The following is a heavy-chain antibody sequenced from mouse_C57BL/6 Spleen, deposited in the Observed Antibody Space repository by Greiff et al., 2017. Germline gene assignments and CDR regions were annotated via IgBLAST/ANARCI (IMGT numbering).Heavy chain of an antibody. J-gene: IGHJ2*01. CDR1: GYTFTSYW. CDR2: IDPSDSET. Sequence: VQLQQPGAELVRPGSSVKLSCKASGYTFTSYWMHWVKQRPIQGLEWIGNIDPSDSETHYNQKFKDKATLTVDKSSSTAYMQLSSLTSEDSAVYYCARLDYYGKGDYWGQGTTLTGSS. V-gene: IGHV1-52*01. D-gene: IGHD1-1*01. CDR3: ARLDYYGKGDY.